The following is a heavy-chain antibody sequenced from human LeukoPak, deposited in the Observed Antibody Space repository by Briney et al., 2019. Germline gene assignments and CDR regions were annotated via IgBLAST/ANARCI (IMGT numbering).Heavy chain of an antibody. CDR3: ALEVYGSGSYYRQPFDY. D-gene: IGHD3-10*01. V-gene: IGHV1-69*04. CDR1: GGTFSSYA. J-gene: IGHJ4*02. Sequence: SVKVSCKASGGTFSSYAISWVRQAPGQGLEWMGRIIPILGIANYAQKFQGRVTITADKSTSTAYMELSSLRSDDTAVYYCALEVYGSGSYYRQPFDYWGQGTLVTVSS. CDR2: IIPILGIA.